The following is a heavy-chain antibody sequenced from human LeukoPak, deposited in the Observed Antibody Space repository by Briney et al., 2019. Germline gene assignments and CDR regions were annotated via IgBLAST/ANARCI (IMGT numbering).Heavy chain of an antibody. V-gene: IGHV4-59*01. CDR3: ARERIVGTTGAFDI. CDR1: GASISTYY. J-gene: IGHJ3*02. Sequence: SETLSLTCTVSGASISTYYWSWIRQPPGKGLEWIGYIYYSGSTSYNPSFKSRVTISPDTSKNEFSLKLTSVTAADTAVYYCARERIVGTTGAFDIWGQGTMVTVSS. CDR2: IYYSGST. D-gene: IGHD1-26*01.